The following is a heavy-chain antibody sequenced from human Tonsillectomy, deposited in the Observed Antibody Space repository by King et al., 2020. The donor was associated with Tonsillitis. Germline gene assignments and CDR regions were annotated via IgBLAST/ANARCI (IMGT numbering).Heavy chain of an antibody. CDR3: ARERGALDY. Sequence: QLVQSGAEVQKAGASLKVSCKASGYTFISYGITWVRQAPGQGLQWMGWISAYNGNSNNAQTLQGGVTMTVDTSTNTAYMELRSLTSDDTAMYYCARERGALDYWGQGTLVTVSS. CDR1: GYTFISYG. J-gene: IGHJ4*02. D-gene: IGHD1-26*01. CDR2: ISAYNGNS. V-gene: IGHV1-18*01.